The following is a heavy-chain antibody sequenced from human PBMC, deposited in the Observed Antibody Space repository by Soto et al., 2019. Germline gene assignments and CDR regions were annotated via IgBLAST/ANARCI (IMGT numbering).Heavy chain of an antibody. Sequence: SETLSLTCTVSGGSISSYYWSWIRQPPGKGLEWIGYIYYSGSTNYNPSLKSRVTISVDTSKNQFSLKLSSVTAADTAVYYCARQLGPAVAGRQIDYWGQGTLVTVSS. J-gene: IGHJ4*02. CDR2: IYYSGST. CDR3: ARQLGPAVAGRQIDY. V-gene: IGHV4-59*08. D-gene: IGHD6-19*01. CDR1: GGSISSYY.